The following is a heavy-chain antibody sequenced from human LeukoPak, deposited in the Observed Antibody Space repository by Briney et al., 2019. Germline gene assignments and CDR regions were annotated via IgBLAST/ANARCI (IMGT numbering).Heavy chain of an antibody. V-gene: IGHV3-30*03. CDR2: ISHDGNNK. CDR1: GFPFSDYG. J-gene: IGHJ4*02. CDR3: ARAPHTGHFDY. Sequence: GGSLRLSCAASGFPFSDYGMYWVRQAPGKGLEWLAVISHDGNNKYYADSVKGRFTISRDNSKNTLYLQMNSLRAEDTAVYYCARAPHTGHFDYWGQGTLVTVSS.